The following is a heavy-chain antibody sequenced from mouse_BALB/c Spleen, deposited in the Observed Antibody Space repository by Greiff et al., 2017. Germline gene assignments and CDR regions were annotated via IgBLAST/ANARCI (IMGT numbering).Heavy chain of an antibody. CDR3: AIITTVVATGYYYAMDY. D-gene: IGHD1-1*01. CDR2: INPSNGRT. CDR1: GYTFNSYW. V-gene: IGHV1S81*02. J-gene: IGHJ4*01. Sequence: QVQLQQPGAELVKPGASVKLSCKASGYTFNSYWMHWVKQRPGQGLEWIGEINPSNGRTNYNEKFKSKATLTVDKSSSTAYMQLSSLTSEDSAVYYCAIITTVVATGYYYAMDYWGQGTSVTVSS.